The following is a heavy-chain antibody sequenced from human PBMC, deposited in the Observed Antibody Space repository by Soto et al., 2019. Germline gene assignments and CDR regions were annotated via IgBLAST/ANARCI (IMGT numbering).Heavy chain of an antibody. J-gene: IGHJ5*02. CDR2: ISGSGRTI. Sequence: QVQLVESGRGLVKPGGSLRLSCAASGIVFSDYMSWVRQAPGKGLEWLSYISGSGRTIYSADSVKGRFTISRDNATNSLYLQMNNVRTEDTAVYYCARLPFPWGWFDPWGQGTLVTVSS. D-gene: IGHD3-16*01. CDR3: ARLPFPWGWFDP. CDR1: GIVFSDY. V-gene: IGHV3-11*01.